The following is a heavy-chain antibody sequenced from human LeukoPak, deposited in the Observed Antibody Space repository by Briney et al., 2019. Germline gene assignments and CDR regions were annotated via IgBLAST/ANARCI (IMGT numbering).Heavy chain of an antibody. CDR3: ARASAYYYDSSGYDNWFDP. Sequence: SVKVSCKASGGTFSSYAISWVRQAPGQGLEWMGGIIPIFGTANYAQKFQGRVTITADESTSTAYMELSSLRSEDTAVYYCARASAYYYDSSGYDNWFDPWGQGTLVTVSS. CDR2: IIPIFGTA. CDR1: GGTFSSYA. D-gene: IGHD3-22*01. J-gene: IGHJ5*02. V-gene: IGHV1-69*13.